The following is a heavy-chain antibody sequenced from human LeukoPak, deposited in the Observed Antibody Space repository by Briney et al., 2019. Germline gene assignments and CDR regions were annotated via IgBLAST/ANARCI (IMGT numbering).Heavy chain of an antibody. D-gene: IGHD3-22*01. Sequence: GGSLRLSCAASGFTFDDYGMSWVRQVPGKGLEWVSGINWNGSGAGYADSVKGRFTISRDNAKDSLYLQMNSLRAEDTAVYYCANEGYYDSSGYPYWGQGTLVTVSS. CDR3: ANEGYYDSSGYPY. CDR2: INWNGSGA. CDR1: GFTFDDYG. V-gene: IGHV3-20*04. J-gene: IGHJ4*02.